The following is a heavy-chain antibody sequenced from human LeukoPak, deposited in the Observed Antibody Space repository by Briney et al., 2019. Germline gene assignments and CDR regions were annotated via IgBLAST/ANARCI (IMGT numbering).Heavy chain of an antibody. CDR1: GFTFSSYS. V-gene: IGHV3-21*01. CDR3: ARSGASGSLTYYYGSGSYGMDV. Sequence: PGGSLRLSCAASGFTFSSYSMNWVRQAPGKGLEWVSSISSSSSYLYYADSLKGRFTISRDNAKNSLYLQMNSLRAEDTAVNYCARSGASGSLTYYYGSGSYGMDVWGQGTTVTVSS. J-gene: IGHJ6*02. CDR2: ISSSSSYL. D-gene: IGHD3-10*01.